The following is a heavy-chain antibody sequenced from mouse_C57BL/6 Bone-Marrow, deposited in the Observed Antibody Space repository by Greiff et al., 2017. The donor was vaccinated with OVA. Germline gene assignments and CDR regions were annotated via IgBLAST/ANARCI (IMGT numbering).Heavy chain of an antibody. D-gene: IGHD2-4*01. J-gene: IGHJ3*01. Sequence: VKLMESGAELARPGASVKLSCKASGYTFTSYGLSWVKQRTGQGLEWIGEIYPRSGNTYYNEKFKGQATLTADKSSSTAYMELRSLTSEDSAVYFCARGDYEVWFAYWGQGTLVTVSA. CDR2: IYPRSGNT. CDR3: ARGDYEVWFAY. V-gene: IGHV1-81*01. CDR1: GYTFTSYG.